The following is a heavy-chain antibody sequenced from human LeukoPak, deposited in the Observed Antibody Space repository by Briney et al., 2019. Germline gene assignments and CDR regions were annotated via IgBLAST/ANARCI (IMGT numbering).Heavy chain of an antibody. CDR1: GGSISSYY. J-gene: IGHJ6*02. V-gene: IGHV4-59*12. Sequence: SETLSLTCTVSGGSISSYYWNWIRHPPGKGLEWIGCIYYSGSTNYNPSLKSRVTISVDTSKNQFSLKLNSVTAADTAVHYCARGGAHYYYGMDVWGQGTTVTVSS. CDR2: IYYSGST. CDR3: ARGGAHYYYGMDV.